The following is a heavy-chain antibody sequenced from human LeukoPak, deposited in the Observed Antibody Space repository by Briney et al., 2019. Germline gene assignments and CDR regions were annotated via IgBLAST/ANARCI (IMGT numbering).Heavy chain of an antibody. CDR2: ISSSGSAI. D-gene: IGHD1-26*01. CDR1: GFTFSNFE. V-gene: IGHV3-48*03. Sequence: GGSLRLSCAASGFTFSNFEMTWVRQAPEKGLGLVSYISSSGSAIYYGDSVKGRFTISRDNAKNSLYLQMNSLRVEDTAVYYCARGGSPPEALGDALNVWGQGTMVTVSS. CDR3: ARGGSPPEALGDALNV. J-gene: IGHJ3*01.